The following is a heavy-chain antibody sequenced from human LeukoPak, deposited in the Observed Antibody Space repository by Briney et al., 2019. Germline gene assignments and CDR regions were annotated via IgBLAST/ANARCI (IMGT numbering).Heavy chain of an antibody. CDR3: AGSMGGLT. Sequence: PSETLSLTCTVSGGSISSHYWSWIRQPPGKGLEWIGYIHYSGSTSYSPSLKSRVTISVDASKTQFSLKLNSVTAADTAVYYCAGSMGGLTWGQGTLVTVSS. CDR1: GGSISSHY. D-gene: IGHD3-16*01. J-gene: IGHJ5*02. CDR2: IHYSGST. V-gene: IGHV4-59*08.